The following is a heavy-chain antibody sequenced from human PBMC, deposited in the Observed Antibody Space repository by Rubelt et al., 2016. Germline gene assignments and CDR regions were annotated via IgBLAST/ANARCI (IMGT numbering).Heavy chain of an antibody. J-gene: IGHJ5*02. CDR3: ARAAHKGWFDP. V-gene: IGHV1-18*01. CDR2: ISVYNGNT. CDR1: GYTFTIYG. Sequence: QVQLVQSGAEVKKPGASVKVSCKASGYTFTIYGISWVRQAPGPGLEGMGWISVYNGNTNYAQKLQGRVTMATDTSTSTGYMGRRSLRADDTAVYYCARAAHKGWFDPWGQGTLVTVSS.